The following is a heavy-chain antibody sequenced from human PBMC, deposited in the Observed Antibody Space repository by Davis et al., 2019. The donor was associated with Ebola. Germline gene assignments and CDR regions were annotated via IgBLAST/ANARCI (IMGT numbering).Heavy chain of an antibody. V-gene: IGHV3-23*01. D-gene: IGHD4-17*01. CDR1: GFTFRSYA. Sequence: GGSLRLSCAASGFTFRSYAMSWVRQAPGKGLEWVSAISGSGGSTYYADSVKGRFTISRDNSKNTLYLQMNSLRAEDTAVYYCAKCDYGDYGIDYWGQGILVTVSS. CDR2: ISGSGGST. CDR3: AKCDYGDYGIDY. J-gene: IGHJ4*02.